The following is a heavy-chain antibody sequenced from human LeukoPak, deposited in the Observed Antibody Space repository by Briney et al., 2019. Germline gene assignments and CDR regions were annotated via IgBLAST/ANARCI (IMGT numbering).Heavy chain of an antibody. CDR2: IKSKADGETI. D-gene: IGHD1-20*01. CDR3: STLTSRGLSDS. V-gene: IGHV3-15*07. Sequence: PGGSLRLSCAASGFTFTNAWMNWVRQAPGKGLEWVGRIKSKADGETIDYAAPVKGRFTFSRDDSKNMLYLQMNSLKGEDTAVYYCSTLTSRGLSDSWGQGTLVTVPS. CDR1: GFTFTNAW. J-gene: IGHJ4*02.